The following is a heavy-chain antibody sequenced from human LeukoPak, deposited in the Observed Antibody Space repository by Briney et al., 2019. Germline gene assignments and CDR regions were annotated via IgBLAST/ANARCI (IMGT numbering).Heavy chain of an antibody. J-gene: IGHJ4*02. V-gene: IGHV1-8*03. CDR2: MNPNSGNT. D-gene: IGHD2-2*01. CDR3: ARGWALGYCSSTSCYAFDY. Sequence: ASVKVSCKASGYTFTSYDINWVRQATGQGLGWMGWMNPNSGNTGYAQKFQGRVTITRNTSISTAYMELSSLRSEDTAVYYCARGWALGYCSSTSCYAFDYWGQGTLVTVSS. CDR1: GYTFTSYD.